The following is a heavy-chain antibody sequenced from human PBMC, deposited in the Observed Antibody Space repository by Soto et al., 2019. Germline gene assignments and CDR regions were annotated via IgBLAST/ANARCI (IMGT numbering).Heavy chain of an antibody. D-gene: IGHD3-22*01. V-gene: IGHV1-69*13. CDR3: ARGRYYYDSSGYAIVDY. CDR1: GGTFSSYA. Sequence: ASVKVSCKASGGTFSSYAISWVRQAPGQGLEWMGGIIPIFGTANYAQKFQGRVTITADESTSTAYMELSSLRSEDTAVYYCARGRYYYDSSGYAIVDYWGQGTLVTVSS. J-gene: IGHJ4*02. CDR2: IIPIFGTA.